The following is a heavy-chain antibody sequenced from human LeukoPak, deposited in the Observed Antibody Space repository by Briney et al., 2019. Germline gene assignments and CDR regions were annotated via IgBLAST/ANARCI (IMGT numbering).Heavy chain of an antibody. CDR3: AKPARTDYADY. Sequence: GGSLRLSCAASGFTFSSYEMNWVRQAPGKWLEWVSAISGSGGSTYYADSVEGRFTISRDNSKNTLYLQMDSLRPEGTAVYSCAKPARTDYADYWGQGTLVTVSS. D-gene: IGHD1-14*01. V-gene: IGHV3-23*01. J-gene: IGHJ4*02. CDR2: ISGSGGST. CDR1: GFTFSSYE.